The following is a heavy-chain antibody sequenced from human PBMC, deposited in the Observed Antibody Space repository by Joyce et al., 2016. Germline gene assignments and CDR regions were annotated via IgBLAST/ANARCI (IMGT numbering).Heavy chain of an antibody. D-gene: IGHD6-13*01. V-gene: IGHV4-4*02. Sequence: QVQLQESGPGLVKPSGTLSLTCAVSGGSISSNDWWSWVRQPPGKGLEWIGEIHHSWNHNYNPSLKRRVTISVDKSKNEFSLKVTSVTAADTAVYYCEKYSSNWNWFDPWGQGTLATVSS. J-gene: IGHJ5*02. CDR2: IHHSWNH. CDR3: EKYSSNWNWFDP. CDR1: GGSISSNDW.